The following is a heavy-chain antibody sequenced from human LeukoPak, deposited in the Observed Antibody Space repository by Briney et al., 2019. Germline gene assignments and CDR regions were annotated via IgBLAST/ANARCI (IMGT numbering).Heavy chain of an antibody. J-gene: IGHJ4*02. D-gene: IGHD3-22*01. CDR3: AKRDGFYDYFDY. CDR1: GFTFSSYA. Sequence: GGSLRLSCAASGFTFSSYAMSWVRQAPGKGLEWVSGIRSSGGSTYYADSVKGRFTISRDNSKDTLYLQMNSLRAEDTAVYYCAKRDGFYDYFDYWGRGTLVTVSS. V-gene: IGHV3-23*01. CDR2: IRSSGGST.